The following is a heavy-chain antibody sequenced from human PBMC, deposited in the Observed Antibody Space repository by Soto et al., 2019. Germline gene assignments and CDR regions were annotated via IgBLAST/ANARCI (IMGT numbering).Heavy chain of an antibody. CDR2: IIPIFGTA. J-gene: IGHJ6*02. D-gene: IGHD2-2*01. Sequence: QVQLVQSGAEVKKPGSSVKVSCKASGGTFSSYAISWVRQAPGQGLEWMGGIIPIFGTANHAQKFQGRVTITADKSTSTAYMELSSLRSEDTAVYYCATPVVPAAIASRNNYGMDVWGQGTTVTVSS. V-gene: IGHV1-69*06. CDR3: ATPVVPAAIASRNNYGMDV. CDR1: GGTFSSYA.